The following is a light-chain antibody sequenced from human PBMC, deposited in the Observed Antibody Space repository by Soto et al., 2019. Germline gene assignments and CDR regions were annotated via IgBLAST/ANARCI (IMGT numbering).Light chain of an antibody. CDR2: DAS. J-gene: IGKJ4*01. V-gene: IGKV3-11*01. CDR1: QSVSSY. CDR3: QQRSNWHPALP. Sequence: EIVLTQSPATLSLSPGERATLSCRASQSVSSYLAWYQQKPGQAPRLLIYDASNRAPGIPARFSGSGSGTDFSLTISSLEPEDFAVYYCQQRSNWHPALPFGGGTKVEIK.